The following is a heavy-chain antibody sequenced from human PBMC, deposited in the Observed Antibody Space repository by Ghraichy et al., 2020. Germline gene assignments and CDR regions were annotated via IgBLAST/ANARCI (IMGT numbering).Heavy chain of an antibody. Sequence: ASVKVSCKVSGYTFTTSGISWVRQAPGQGLEWVGWISGKDGETNYAQKLRGRVTMTTDTSTTTVYMELRSLRSDDTAVYYCARDYYYYDSGGYEDTFDIWGQGTMVTVAS. V-gene: IGHV1-18*04. D-gene: IGHD3-22*01. J-gene: IGHJ3*02. CDR1: GYTFTTSG. CDR3: ARDYYYYDSGGYEDTFDI. CDR2: ISGKDGET.